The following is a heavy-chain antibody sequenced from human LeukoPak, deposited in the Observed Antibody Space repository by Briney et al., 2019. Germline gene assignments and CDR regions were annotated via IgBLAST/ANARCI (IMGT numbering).Heavy chain of an antibody. CDR2: IYYSGST. V-gene: IGHV4-59*08. CDR1: GGSISSYY. CDR3: ARHTYSSSWYSGAFDI. Sequence: SETLSLTCTVSGGSISSYYWSWIRHPPGKGLEWIGYIYYSGSTNYNPSLKSRVTISVDASKKQVSLKLSSVTAADTAVYYCARHTYSSSWYSGAFDIWGQGTMVTVSS. D-gene: IGHD6-13*01. J-gene: IGHJ3*02.